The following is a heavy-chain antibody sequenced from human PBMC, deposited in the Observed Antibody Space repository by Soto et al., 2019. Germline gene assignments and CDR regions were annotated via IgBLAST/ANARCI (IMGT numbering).Heavy chain of an antibody. Sequence: SETLSLTCTVSGDSISNYYRSWIRQPPGKGLEWIGYMYHSGTTNYNSSLKSRVTISIDTSKNQFSLRLSSVTAADTAVYYCARGRYYFDYWGQGALVTVSS. CDR1: GDSISNYY. V-gene: IGHV4-59*01. CDR2: MYHSGTT. J-gene: IGHJ4*02. CDR3: ARGRYYFDY.